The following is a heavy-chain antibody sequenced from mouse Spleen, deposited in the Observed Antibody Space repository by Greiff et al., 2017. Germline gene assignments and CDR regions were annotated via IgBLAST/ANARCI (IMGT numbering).Heavy chain of an antibody. CDR2: IYPGSGNT. J-gene: IGHJ3*01. D-gene: IGHD5-1*01. V-gene: IGHV1-66*01. CDR3: ARGGTSEPWFAY. CDR1: GYSFTSYY. Sequence: VQLQQSGPELVKPGASVKISCKASGYSFTSYYIHWVKQRPGQGLEWIGWIYPGSGNTKYNEKFKGKATLTADTSSSTAYMQLSSLTSEDSAVYYCARGGTSEPWFAYWGQGTLVTVSA.